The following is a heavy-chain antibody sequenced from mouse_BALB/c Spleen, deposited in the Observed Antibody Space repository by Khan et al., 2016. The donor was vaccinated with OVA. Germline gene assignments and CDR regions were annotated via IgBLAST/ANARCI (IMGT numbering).Heavy chain of an antibody. CDR3: ARAIFDGYPPFAY. CDR2: ITPSTGYT. Sequence: QVQLKQSGAELAKPGASVKMSCKASGYTFISYWMHWVKQRPGQGLEWIGYITPSTGYTEYNQKFKDKATLTSDKSSSTAYMQLSSLTSEDSAVYYSARAIFDGYPPFAYWGQGTLVTVSA. J-gene: IGHJ3*01. V-gene: IGHV1-7*01. CDR1: GYTFISYW. D-gene: IGHD2-3*01.